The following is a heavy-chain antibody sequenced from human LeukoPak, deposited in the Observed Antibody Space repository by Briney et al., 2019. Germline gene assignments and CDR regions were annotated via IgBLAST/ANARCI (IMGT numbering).Heavy chain of an antibody. CDR2: IKQDGSER. V-gene: IGHV3-7*01. D-gene: IGHD2/OR15-2a*01. CDR1: GFTFSDYY. Sequence: PGGSLRLSCAASGFTFSDYYMSWVRQAPGKGPEWVANIKQDGSERYYVGSVKGRFTISRDNAKNLLYLQMNSLRAEDTAVYYCARDGGHSTDFDYWGQGTLVTVSS. CDR3: ARDGGHSTDFDY. J-gene: IGHJ4*02.